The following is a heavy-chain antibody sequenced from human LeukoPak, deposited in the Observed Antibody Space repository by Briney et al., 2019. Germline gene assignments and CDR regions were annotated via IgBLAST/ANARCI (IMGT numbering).Heavy chain of an antibody. Sequence: SETLSLTCDVSGGSINSNNWWSWVRQPPGKGLEWIGEIYQSGSTYYNPSLKSRVTISVDTSKNQFSLKLSSVTAADTAVYYCARVTGYYDILTGYYSDWFDPWGQGTLVTVSS. V-gene: IGHV4-4*02. CDR1: GGSINSNNW. CDR3: ARVTGYYDILTGYYSDWFDP. D-gene: IGHD3-9*01. CDR2: IYQSGST. J-gene: IGHJ5*02.